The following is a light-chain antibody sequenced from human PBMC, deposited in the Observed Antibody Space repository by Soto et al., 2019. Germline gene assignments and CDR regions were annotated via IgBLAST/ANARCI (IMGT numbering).Light chain of an antibody. V-gene: IGKV3-15*01. Sequence: EIVMTQSPATLSVSPGERSTLSCRASKSVSSNLAWYQQKPGQAPRPLIYGASTRATGIPARFSGSGSGTEFNLTISSLQSEDFAVYYCQQYNNWPPMYTFGQGTKLEIK. J-gene: IGKJ2*01. CDR2: GAS. CDR1: KSVSSN. CDR3: QQYNNWPPMYT.